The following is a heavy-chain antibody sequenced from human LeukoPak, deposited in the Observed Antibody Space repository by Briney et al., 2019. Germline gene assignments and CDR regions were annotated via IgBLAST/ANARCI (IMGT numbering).Heavy chain of an antibody. V-gene: IGHV4-34*01. Sequence: SETLSLTCAVYGGSFSGYYWSWIRQPPGKGLEWIGEINHSGSTNYNPSLKSRVTISVGTSKNQFSLKLSSVTAADTAVYYCARGRASRNYYYYYGMDVWGQGTTVTVSS. D-gene: IGHD2-2*01. J-gene: IGHJ6*02. CDR1: GGSFSGYY. CDR3: ARGRASRNYYYYYGMDV. CDR2: INHSGST.